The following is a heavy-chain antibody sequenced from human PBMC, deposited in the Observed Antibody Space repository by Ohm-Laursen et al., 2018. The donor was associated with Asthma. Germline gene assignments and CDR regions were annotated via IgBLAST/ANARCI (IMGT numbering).Heavy chain of an antibody. CDR2: IWYDGSNK. D-gene: IGHD3-22*01. V-gene: IGHV3-33*01. CDR1: GFTFSSYG. J-gene: IGHJ4*02. Sequence: SLRLSCAASGFTFSSYGMHWVRQAPGKGLEWVAVIWYDGSNKYYADSVKGRFTISRDNSKNTLYLQMNSLRAEDTAVYYCARDSRYYYDSSGYYFYWGQGTLVTVSS. CDR3: ARDSRYYYDSSGYYFY.